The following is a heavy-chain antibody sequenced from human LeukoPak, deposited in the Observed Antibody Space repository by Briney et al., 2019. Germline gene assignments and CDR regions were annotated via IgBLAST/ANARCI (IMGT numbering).Heavy chain of an antibody. CDR3: ARDQWASSTGCSP. CDR2: IIPILGIA. V-gene: IGHV1-69*04. D-gene: IGHD2-2*01. J-gene: IGHJ5*02. Sequence: GASVRVSCKASGGTFSSYAISWVRQAPGQGLEWMGRIIPILGIANYAQKFQGRVTITADKSTSTAYMELSSLRSEDTAVYYCARDQWASSTGCSPWGQGTLVTVSS. CDR1: GGTFSSYA.